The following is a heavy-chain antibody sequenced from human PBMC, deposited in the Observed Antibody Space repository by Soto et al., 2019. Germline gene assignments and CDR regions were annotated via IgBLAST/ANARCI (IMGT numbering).Heavy chain of an antibody. CDR2: TTYDGGIK. CDR3: AGALENPYFYYGLNV. CDR1: GLSFSSSG. J-gene: IGHJ6*02. Sequence: GGSLRLSCAASGLSFSSSGMEWVRMAPGKGLEWVAATTYDGGIKHYVDSVKGRFTISRDNSKNTLYLQMNSLRVEDTATYYCAGALENPYFYYGLNVWGQGTTVTVSS. V-gene: IGHV3-30*03. D-gene: IGHD1-1*01.